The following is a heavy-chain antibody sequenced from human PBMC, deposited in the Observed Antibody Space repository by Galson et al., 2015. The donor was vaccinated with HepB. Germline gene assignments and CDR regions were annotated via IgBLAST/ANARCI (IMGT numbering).Heavy chain of an antibody. V-gene: IGHV3-23*01. J-gene: IGHJ4*02. D-gene: IGHD4-17*01. CDR1: GFTFSTYG. CDR2: ISHSGGST. CDR3: AKLWAPDYGKELWDS. Sequence: SLRLSCAASGFTFSTYGMSWVRQAPGKGLEWVSSISHSGGSTYYADSVKGRFTISRDNSKNTLYLQMNSLSAEDTAVYYCAKLWAPDYGKELWDSWGQGTRVTVSS.